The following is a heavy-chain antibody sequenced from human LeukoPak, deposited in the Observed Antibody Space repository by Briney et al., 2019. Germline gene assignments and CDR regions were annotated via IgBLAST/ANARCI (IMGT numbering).Heavy chain of an antibody. CDR3: ARVAGDMDAFDI. J-gene: IGHJ3*02. D-gene: IGHD6-19*01. Sequence: SVKVSCKVSGGTFSSYAISWVRQAPGQGLEWMGGIIPIFGTANYAQKFQGRVTITADESTSTAYMELSSLRSEDTAVYYCARVAGDMDAFDIWGQGTMVTVSS. V-gene: IGHV1-69*13. CDR2: IIPIFGTA. CDR1: GGTFSSYA.